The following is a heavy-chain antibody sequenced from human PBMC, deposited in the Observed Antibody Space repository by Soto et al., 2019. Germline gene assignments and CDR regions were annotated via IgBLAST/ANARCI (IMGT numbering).Heavy chain of an antibody. CDR3: ASDLYYYDTSGYYYGVKE. J-gene: IGHJ4*02. Sequence: QVQLVQSGAEMKKPGSSVNVSCKPSRGTFSSYAISWVRQAPGQGLEWMGGTIPIFRMTNYAQKFQGRLSITADKSTTTAYMELSGLRSEDTAVYYCASDLYYYDTSGYYYGVKEWGQGTLVTVSS. V-gene: IGHV1-69*17. D-gene: IGHD3-22*01. CDR1: RGTFSSYA. CDR2: TIPIFRMT.